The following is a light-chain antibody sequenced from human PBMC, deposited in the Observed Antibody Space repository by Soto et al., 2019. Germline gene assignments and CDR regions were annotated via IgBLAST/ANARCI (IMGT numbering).Light chain of an antibody. J-gene: IGKJ4*01. CDR1: QSVSSSY. CDR2: GAS. CDR3: QQDGGSPLT. Sequence: EIVLTQSPATLSLSPGERATLSCRASQSVSSSYLAWYQQKPGQAPRLLIYGASSRATGIPDRFSGSGSGTDFTLTISRLEPEDFAVYYCQQDGGSPLTLGGGTKVDIK. V-gene: IGKV3-20*01.